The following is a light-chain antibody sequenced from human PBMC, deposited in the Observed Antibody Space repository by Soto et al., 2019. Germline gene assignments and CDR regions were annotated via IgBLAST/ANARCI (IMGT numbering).Light chain of an antibody. CDR2: GAF. J-gene: IGKJ3*01. CDR3: QQYDNPPFT. CDR1: QSISNSY. Sequence: EIVLTQSPGTLSLSPGERATLSCRASQSISNSYLAWFQQKPGQSPRLLIYGAFSRATGIPDMFSGSGSGTDFTLTISRLEPGDFAVYYCQQYDNPPFTFGPGTKVDIK. V-gene: IGKV3-20*01.